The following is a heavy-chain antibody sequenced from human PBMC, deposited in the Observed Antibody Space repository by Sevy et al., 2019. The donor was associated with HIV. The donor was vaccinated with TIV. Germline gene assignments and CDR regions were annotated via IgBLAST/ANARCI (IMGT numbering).Heavy chain of an antibody. J-gene: IGHJ3*02. CDR1: GGTFSSYA. V-gene: IGHV1-69*13. CDR3: ARDQAIFGITMIVVAYTHPSAFDI. Sequence: ASVKVSCKASGGTFSSYAISWVRQAPGQGLEWMGGIIPIFGTANYAQKFQGRVTVTADESTSTAYMELSSLRSEDTAVYYCARDQAIFGITMIVVAYTHPSAFDIWGQGTMVTVSS. D-gene: IGHD3-22*01. CDR2: IIPIFGTA.